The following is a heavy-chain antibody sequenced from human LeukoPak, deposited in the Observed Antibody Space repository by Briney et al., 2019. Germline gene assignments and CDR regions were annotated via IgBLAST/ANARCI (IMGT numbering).Heavy chain of an antibody. D-gene: IGHD6-6*01. J-gene: IGHJ5*02. CDR1: GYPFTSYD. V-gene: IGHV1-8*03. CDR2: MNPNSGNT. CDR3: ARAIRADRRGSWFDP. Sequence: ASVKVSCKASGYPFTSYDINWVRQATGQGLEWMGWMNPNSGNTGYAQKFQGRVTFTRNTSITTAYMELSSLRSEDTAVYYCARAIRADRRGSWFDPWGQGTLVTVSS.